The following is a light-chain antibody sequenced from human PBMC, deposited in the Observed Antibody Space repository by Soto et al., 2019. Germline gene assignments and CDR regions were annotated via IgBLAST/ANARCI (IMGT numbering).Light chain of an antibody. J-gene: IGKJ5*01. V-gene: IGKV3-15*01. Sequence: EILLTQSPATLSGYLGEEATISCRASQSVRHLAGYQQKPGQAPSLLIDGASARAAGVPARFSVSGSGTDFTLAISSLQPEDIAVYYCQHYDNWPLTFGQGTRLDIK. CDR1: QSVRH. CDR3: QHYDNWPLT. CDR2: GAS.